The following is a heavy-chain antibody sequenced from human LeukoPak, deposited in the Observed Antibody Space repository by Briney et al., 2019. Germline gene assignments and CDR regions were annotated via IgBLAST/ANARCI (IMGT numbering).Heavy chain of an antibody. CDR3: ARHTEFDYGDYVGPYWYFDL. CDR1: GGSFSGYY. D-gene: IGHD4-17*01. CDR2: IYYSGST. V-gene: IGHV4-39*01. Sequence: SETLSLTCAVYGGSFSGYYWGWIRQPPGKGLEWIGSIYYSGSTYYNPSLKSRVTISVDTSKNQFSLKLSSVTAADTAVYYCARHTEFDYGDYVGPYWYFDLWGRGTLVTVSS. J-gene: IGHJ2*01.